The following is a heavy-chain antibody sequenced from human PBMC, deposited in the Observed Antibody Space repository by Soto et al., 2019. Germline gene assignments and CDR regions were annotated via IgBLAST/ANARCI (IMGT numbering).Heavy chain of an antibody. V-gene: IGHV1-69*01. J-gene: IGHJ6*02. CDR2: IIPIFGST. D-gene: IGHD3-16*01. CDR3: ARGETYLGV. CDR1: RDTFSNYA. Sequence: QVQLVQSGAEVKKPGSSVKVSCKASRDTFSNYAINWVRQAPGQGLEWMGGIIPIFGSTKYAEKFQGRVTITADESTSTAYMELSSLRFEDTAVYYCARGETYLGVWGQGTTVTVSS.